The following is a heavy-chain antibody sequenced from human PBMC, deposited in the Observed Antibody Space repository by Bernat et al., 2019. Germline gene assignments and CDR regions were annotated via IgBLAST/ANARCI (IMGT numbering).Heavy chain of an antibody. Sequence: QVQLVESGGGVVQPGRSLRLSCAASGFTFSSYAMHWVRQAPGKGLEWVAVISYDGSKKYYADSVMDRLTISRDNSKDTLYLEMDSLRVEDTAVYYCARGPGIAATGKAGDYMDVWGKGTTVTVSS. CDR3: ARGPGIAATGKAGDYMDV. V-gene: IGHV3-30*01. J-gene: IGHJ6*03. D-gene: IGHD6-13*01. CDR1: GFTFSSYA. CDR2: ISYDGSKK.